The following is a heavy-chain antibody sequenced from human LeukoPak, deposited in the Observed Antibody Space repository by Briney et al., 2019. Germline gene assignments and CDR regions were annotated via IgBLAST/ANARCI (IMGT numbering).Heavy chain of an antibody. CDR3: ARDPGRDDFWSGYPMLGSATPYYFDY. CDR2: IYTSGST. CDR1: GGSFSGYY. J-gene: IGHJ4*02. V-gene: IGHV4-4*07. D-gene: IGHD3-3*01. Sequence: KPSETLSLTCAVYGGSFSGYYWSWIRQPAGKGLEWIGRIYTSGSTNYNPSLKSRVTMSVDTSKNQFSLKLSSVTAADTAVYYCARDPGRDDFWSGYPMLGSATPYYFDYWGQGTLVTVSS.